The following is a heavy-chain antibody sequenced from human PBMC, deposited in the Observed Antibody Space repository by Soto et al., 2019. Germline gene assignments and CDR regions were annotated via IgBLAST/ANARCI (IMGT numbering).Heavy chain of an antibody. J-gene: IGHJ4*02. CDR1: GFTFTSFA. Sequence: SLRLSCSASGFTFTSFAIHWVRQAPGKGLEWVAVISENGVNKYSAESVRGRSVISRDNSKNTVELEMNSLRPEDTAIYFCARRLTKTVSALGYWGQGTLVTVSS. D-gene: IGHD2-8*01. CDR3: ARRLTKTVSALGY. V-gene: IGHV3-30*09. CDR2: ISENGVNK.